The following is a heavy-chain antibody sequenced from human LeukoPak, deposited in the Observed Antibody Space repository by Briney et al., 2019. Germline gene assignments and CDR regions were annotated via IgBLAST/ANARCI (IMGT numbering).Heavy chain of an antibody. Sequence: RASCKASGGTFSSFTIISVTQAAGLRLEWLGRIIHILGIANYAQKFQGRVTITADKSTSTAYMELSSLRSEDTAVYYCARGGAVAGTEEDYWGQGTLVTVSS. CDR1: GGTFSSFT. CDR3: ARGGAVAGTEEDY. V-gene: IGHV1-69*02. J-gene: IGHJ4*02. D-gene: IGHD6-19*01. CDR2: IIHILGIA.